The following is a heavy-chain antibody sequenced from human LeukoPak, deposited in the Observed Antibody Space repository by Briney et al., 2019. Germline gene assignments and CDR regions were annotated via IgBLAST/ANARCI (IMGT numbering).Heavy chain of an antibody. J-gene: IGHJ3*02. CDR2: ISWNSGSI. Sequence: GGSLRLSCAASGFTFDDYAMHWVRQAPGKGLEWVSGISWNSGSIGYADSVKGRFTISRDNAKNSLYLQMNSLRAEDTALYYCAKEAPDAFDIWGQGTMVTVSS. CDR1: GFTFDDYA. CDR3: AKEAPDAFDI. V-gene: IGHV3-9*01.